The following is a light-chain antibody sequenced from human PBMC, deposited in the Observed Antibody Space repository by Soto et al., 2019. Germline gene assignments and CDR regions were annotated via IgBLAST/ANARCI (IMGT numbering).Light chain of an antibody. V-gene: IGKV3-20*01. Sequence: ENVLTQSPGTLSLSPGERATLSCRASQSLGSTYLAWYQQKPGQAPRLIMYEASRRATGIPDRFSGSESGTDFTLTSSRLSPEDFAVYFCQQVGYSPYTFGQGTRLEI. J-gene: IGKJ2*01. CDR3: QQVGYSPYT. CDR2: EAS. CDR1: QSLGSTY.